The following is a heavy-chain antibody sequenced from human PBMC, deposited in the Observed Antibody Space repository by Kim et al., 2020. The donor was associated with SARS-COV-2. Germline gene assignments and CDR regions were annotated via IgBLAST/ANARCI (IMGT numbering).Heavy chain of an antibody. D-gene: IGHD1-26*01. V-gene: IGHV3-53*04. CDR1: GFTVSSNY. J-gene: IGHJ4*02. Sequence: GGSLRLSCAASGFTVSSNYMSWVRQAPGKGLEWVSVIYSGGSTYYADSVKGRFTISRHNSKNTLYLQMNSLRAEDTTVYYCARVKWERRSVYFDYWGQRTLVTVSS. CDR2: IYSGGST. CDR3: ARVKWERRSVYFDY.